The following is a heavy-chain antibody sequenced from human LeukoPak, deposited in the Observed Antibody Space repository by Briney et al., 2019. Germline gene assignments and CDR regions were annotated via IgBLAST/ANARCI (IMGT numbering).Heavy chain of an antibody. J-gene: IGHJ4*02. V-gene: IGHV7-4-1*02. CDR2: INTNTGNP. CDR1: GGTFSSYA. Sequence: ASVKVSCKASGGTFSSYAISWVRQAPGQGLEWMGWINTNTGNPTYAQGFTGRFVFSLDTSVSTAYLQISSLKAEDTAVYYCARLSIVGATGSFDYWGQGTLVTVSS. CDR3: ARLSIVGATGSFDY. D-gene: IGHD1-26*01.